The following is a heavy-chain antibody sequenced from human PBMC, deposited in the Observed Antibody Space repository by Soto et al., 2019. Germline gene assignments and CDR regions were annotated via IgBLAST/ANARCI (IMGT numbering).Heavy chain of an antibody. V-gene: IGHV3-23*01. J-gene: IGHJ4*02. CDR3: AKAYDYIWGSYQRALDY. Sequence: EVQLLESGGGLVQPGGSLRLSCAASGFTFSNFDRFWVRQATGKGLEWVSSISRTGGAAHYADSVNGRFTISRDHSKNMLVLQMDRPRAEATAVYYCAKAYDYIWGSYQRALDYWGQGTLVTVTS. D-gene: IGHD3-16*02. CDR2: ISRTGGAA. CDR1: GFTFSNFD.